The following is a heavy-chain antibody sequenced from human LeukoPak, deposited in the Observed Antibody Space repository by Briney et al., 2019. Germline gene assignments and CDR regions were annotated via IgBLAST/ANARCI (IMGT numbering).Heavy chain of an antibody. CDR1: GFTFSSYE. D-gene: IGHD5-18*01. CDR3: ARIGEVDTAYVVY. CDR2: ISSSGSTI. J-gene: IGHJ4*02. V-gene: IGHV3-48*03. Sequence: GGSLRLSCAASGFTFSSYEMNWVRQAPGKGLEWVSYISSSGSTIYYADSVKGRFTISRDNAKNSLYLQMNSLRAEDTAVYYCARIGEVDTAYVVYWGQGTLVTVSS.